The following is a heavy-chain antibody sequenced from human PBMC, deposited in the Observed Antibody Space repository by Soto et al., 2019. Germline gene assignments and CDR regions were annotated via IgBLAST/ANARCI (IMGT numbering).Heavy chain of an antibody. V-gene: IGHV4-4*07. D-gene: IGHD5-12*01. CDR2: IFSSGST. CDR3: AREGSYSAYNFAHGIQLWSFDF. Sequence: SDTLSLTCPVSGGSINTFYWSWVRQPAGKGLEWIGRIFSSGSTSFNPSLESRVAMSVDTSKNHFSLNLSSVTAADMAVYYCAREGSYSAYNFAHGIQLWSFDFWGQGALVTVSS. CDR1: GGSINTFY. J-gene: IGHJ4*02.